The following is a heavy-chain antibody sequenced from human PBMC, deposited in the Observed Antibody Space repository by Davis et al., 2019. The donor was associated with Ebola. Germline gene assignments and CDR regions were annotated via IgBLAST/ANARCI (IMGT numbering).Heavy chain of an antibody. J-gene: IGHJ4*02. V-gene: IGHV1-69*05. CDR2: IIPIFSTA. Sequence: AASVKVSCKASGGTFSSYVISWVRQAPGQGLEWMGGIIPIFSTANYAQKFQGRVTMTRDTSTSTVYMELSSLRSEDTAVYYCAREYDSSGSSFDYWGQGTLVTVSS. D-gene: IGHD3-22*01. CDR1: GGTFSSYV. CDR3: AREYDSSGSSFDY.